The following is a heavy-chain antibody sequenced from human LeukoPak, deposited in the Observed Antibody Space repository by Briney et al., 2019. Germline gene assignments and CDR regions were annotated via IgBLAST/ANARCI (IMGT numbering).Heavy chain of an antibody. D-gene: IGHD3-22*01. V-gene: IGHV3-30*18. Sequence: GGSLRLSCAASGFTFSSYGMHWVRQAPGKGLEWVAVISYDGSNKYYADSVKGRFTISRDNSKNTLYLQMNSLRAEDTAVYYCAKGEYYYDSSGYYSKFDYWGQGTLVTVSS. J-gene: IGHJ4*02. CDR2: ISYDGSNK. CDR1: GFTFSSYG. CDR3: AKGEYYYDSSGYYSKFDY.